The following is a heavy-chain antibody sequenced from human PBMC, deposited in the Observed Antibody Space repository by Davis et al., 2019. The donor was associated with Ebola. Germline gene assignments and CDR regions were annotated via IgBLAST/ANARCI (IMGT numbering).Heavy chain of an antibody. J-gene: IGHJ4*02. CDR3: ARDSESDYFDY. CDR2: IRQDASQE. Sequence: GESLKISCAASGFTFSNYWLSWVRQAPGKGLEWVANIRQDASQEYYVDSVKGRFTISRDNAKNSLFLQMHGLRAEDTAVYYCARDSESDYFDYWGQGTLVTVSS. V-gene: IGHV3-7*01. CDR1: GFTFSNYW.